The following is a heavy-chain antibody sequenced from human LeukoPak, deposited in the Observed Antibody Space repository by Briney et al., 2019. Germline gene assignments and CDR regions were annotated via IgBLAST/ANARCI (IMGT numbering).Heavy chain of an antibody. V-gene: IGHV3-33*06. CDR1: GFTFSSYG. CDR3: AKVYCSPSNCQLVDY. D-gene: IGHD4-11*01. CDR2: IWYDGSNK. J-gene: IGHJ4*02. Sequence: PGGSLRLSCAASGFTFSSYGMHWVRQAPGKGLEWVAVIWYDGSNKYYADSVKGRFTISRDNPENTLYLQMNSLRAEDTAVYFCAKVYCSPSNCQLVDYLGQGTLVTVSS.